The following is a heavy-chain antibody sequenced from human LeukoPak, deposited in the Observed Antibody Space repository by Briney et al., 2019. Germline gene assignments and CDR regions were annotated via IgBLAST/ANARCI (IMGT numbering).Heavy chain of an antibody. D-gene: IGHD5-12*01. V-gene: IGHV4-34*01. J-gene: IGHJ4*02. CDR2: INHSGST. Sequence: SETLSLTCAVYGGSFSGYYWSWIRQPPGKGLEWIGEINHSGSTNYNPSLKSRVTISVDTSKNQFSLKLSSVTAADTAVYYCASSWYGGYGYWGKGTLVTVSS. CDR3: ASSWYGGYGY. CDR1: GGSFSGYY.